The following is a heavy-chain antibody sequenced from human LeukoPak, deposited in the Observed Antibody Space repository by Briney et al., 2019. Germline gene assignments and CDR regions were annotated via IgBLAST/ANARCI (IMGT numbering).Heavy chain of an antibody. J-gene: IGHJ4*02. CDR2: IYYSGST. V-gene: IGHV4-30-4*01. D-gene: IGHD5-18*01. CDR1: GGSISSGDYH. CDR3: ARAAMDPIQYYFDY. Sequence: SETLSLTCTVSGGSISSGDYHWSWIRQPPGKGLEWIGYIYYSGSTYYNPSLKSRVTISVDTSKNQFSLKLSSVTAADTAVYYCARAAMDPIQYYFDYWGQGTLVTVSS.